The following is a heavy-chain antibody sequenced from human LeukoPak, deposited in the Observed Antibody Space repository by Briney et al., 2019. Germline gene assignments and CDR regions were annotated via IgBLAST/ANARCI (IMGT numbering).Heavy chain of an antibody. Sequence: SETLSLTCTVSGYSISSGYYWGWIRQPPGKGLEWIGSIYHSGTTYYNPSLKSRVTISVDTSKNQFSLKLTSVTAADTAVYYCARGYSSSWYFNWFDPWGQGTLVTVSS. CDR2: IYHSGTT. J-gene: IGHJ5*02. CDR3: ARGYSSSWYFNWFDP. D-gene: IGHD6-13*01. CDR1: GYSISSGYY. V-gene: IGHV4-38-2*02.